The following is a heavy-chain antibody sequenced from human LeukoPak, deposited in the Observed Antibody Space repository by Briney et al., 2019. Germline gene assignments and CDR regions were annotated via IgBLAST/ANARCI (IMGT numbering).Heavy chain of an antibody. J-gene: IGHJ4*02. V-gene: IGHV3-15*01. CDR2: IKSKTDGGTT. D-gene: IGHD5-18*01. CDR3: TTGYSFWVDY. CDR1: GFTFSSYA. Sequence: GGSLRLSCAASGFTFSSYAMSWVRQAPGKGLEWVGRIKSKTDGGTTDYAAPVKGRFTISRDDSKNTLYLQMNSLKTEDTAVYYCTTGYSFWVDYWGQGTLVTVSS.